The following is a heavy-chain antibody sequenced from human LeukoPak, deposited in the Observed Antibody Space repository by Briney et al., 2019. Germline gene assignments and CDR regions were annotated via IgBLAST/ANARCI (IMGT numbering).Heavy chain of an antibody. D-gene: IGHD3-9*01. CDR3: ARDILTGSQSRFQH. CDR1: GFTFSDYY. J-gene: IGHJ1*01. CDR2: ISKNGKTI. Sequence: PGGSLRLSCAASGFTFSDYYMSWIRQAPGKGLEWLSYISKNGKTIYYADSVKGRFTISRDNAKKSVYLQMNSLRAEDTAVYYCARDILTGSQSRFQHWGQGTLVTVSS. V-gene: IGHV3-11*01.